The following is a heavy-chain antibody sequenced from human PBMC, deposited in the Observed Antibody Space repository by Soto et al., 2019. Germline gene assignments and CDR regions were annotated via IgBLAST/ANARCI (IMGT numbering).Heavy chain of an antibody. CDR1: GYTFTRYA. CDR3: ARNSYISGDDDSYYFDY. V-gene: IGHV1-3*01. CDR2: INAGNDDT. J-gene: IGHJ4*02. Sequence: ASVKVFCKASGYTFTRYAMHWVRQAPGQRPEWMGWINAGNDDTKYSEKLQGRVTFTRDTSASTTYMELSSLRSEDTAVYYCARNSYISGDDDSYYFDYWGQGTPVTSPQ. D-gene: IGHD2-21*02.